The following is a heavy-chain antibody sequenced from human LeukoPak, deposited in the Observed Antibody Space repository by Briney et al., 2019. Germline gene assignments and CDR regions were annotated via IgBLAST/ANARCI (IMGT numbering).Heavy chain of an antibody. Sequence: GGSLRLSCAASGFTFSSYAMSWVRQAPGKGLEWVSAISGSGGSTYYADSVKGRFTISRDNSKNTLYLQMNSLRAEDTAVYYCAKPDGDYFGGYYYYYGMDVWGQGTTVSVSS. CDR2: ISGSGGST. CDR3: AKPDGDYFGGYYYYYGMDV. CDR1: GFTFSSYA. D-gene: IGHD4-17*01. V-gene: IGHV3-23*01. J-gene: IGHJ6*02.